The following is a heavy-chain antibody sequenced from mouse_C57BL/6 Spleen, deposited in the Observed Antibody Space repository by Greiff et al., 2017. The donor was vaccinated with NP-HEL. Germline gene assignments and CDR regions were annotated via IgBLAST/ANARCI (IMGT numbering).Heavy chain of an antibody. J-gene: IGHJ2*01. Sequence: EVKLMEPGGGLVKPGGSLKLSCAASGFTFSDYGMHWVRQAPEKGLEWVAYISSGSSTIYYADTVKGRFTISRDNAKNTLFLQLTSLRSEDKAMYYCARGHFDYWGQGTTLTVSS. CDR2: ISSGSSTI. CDR1: GFTFSDYG. V-gene: IGHV5-17*01. CDR3: ARGHFDY.